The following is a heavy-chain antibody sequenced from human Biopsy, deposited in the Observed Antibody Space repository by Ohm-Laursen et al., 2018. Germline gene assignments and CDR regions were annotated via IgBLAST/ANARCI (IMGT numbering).Heavy chain of an antibody. CDR3: AGIVLGPANDAFDI. CDR1: GDSIRNYY. Sequence: GTLSLTCSVSGDSIRNYYWSWIRQPAGKGLEWIGRIYPGGATIYNPSLKSRVTMSVDTSKNHFSLNLNSVTAADTAVYYCAGIVLGPANDAFDIWGQGTMVTVSS. CDR2: IYPGGAT. V-gene: IGHV4-4*07. J-gene: IGHJ3*02. D-gene: IGHD3-22*01.